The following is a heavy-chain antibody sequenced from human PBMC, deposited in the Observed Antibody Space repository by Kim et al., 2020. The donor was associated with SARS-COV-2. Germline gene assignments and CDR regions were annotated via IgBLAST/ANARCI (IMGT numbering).Heavy chain of an antibody. CDR2: IYYSGST. V-gene: IGHV4-59*01. CDR3: PRGGARLRYYGMDS. Sequence: SETLSLTCTVSGGSISSYYWTWIRPPPGKGLERIGYIYYSGSTNYNPAPKSQDIISVDTPKHQFSLKLSSVTAADTAVFYCPRGGARLRYYGMDSRGQAT. CDR1: GGSISSYY. J-gene: IGHJ6*01. D-gene: IGHD6-6*01.